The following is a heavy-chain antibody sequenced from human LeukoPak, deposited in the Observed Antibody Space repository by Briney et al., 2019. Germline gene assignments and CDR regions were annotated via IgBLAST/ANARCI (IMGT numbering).Heavy chain of an antibody. CDR2: ISSSSSYI. CDR3: ARDLTAARTYYYYGMDV. D-gene: IGHD6-13*01. Sequence: GGSLRLSCAASGFTFSSYSMNWVRQAPGKGLEWVSSISSSSSYIYYADSVKGRFTISRDNAKNSLYLQMNSLRAEDTAVYYCARDLTAARTYYYYGMDVWGQGTTVTVSS. CDR1: GFTFSSYS. V-gene: IGHV3-21*01. J-gene: IGHJ6*02.